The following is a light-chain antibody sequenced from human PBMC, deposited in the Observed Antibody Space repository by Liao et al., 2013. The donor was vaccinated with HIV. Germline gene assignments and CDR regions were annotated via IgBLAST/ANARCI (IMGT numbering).Light chain of an antibody. CDR1: KLGDKY. CDR2: QDD. CDR3: QTWDDNTFV. Sequence: SYELTQPPSVSVSPGQTASITCSGDKLGDKYACWYQQKPGQSPVLVLYQDDKRPSGIPERFAGSVSGNTATLTITGTQTTDEADYYCQTWDDNTFVFGTGTQVTVL. V-gene: IGLV3-1*01. J-gene: IGLJ1*01.